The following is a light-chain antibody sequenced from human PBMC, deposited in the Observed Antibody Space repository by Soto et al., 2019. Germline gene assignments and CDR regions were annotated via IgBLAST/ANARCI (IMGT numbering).Light chain of an antibody. J-gene: IGKJ4*01. CDR2: AAA. Sequence: AIQMAQSPSSLSASVGDRVTITCRASQGIGNDVGWFQQKPGKAPKLLIYAAATLQSGVPSRFSGSRSGTDFTLTISSLQPEDFATYYCLQNHNYPPTFGGGTKGEIK. CDR3: LQNHNYPPT. V-gene: IGKV1-6*02. CDR1: QGIGND.